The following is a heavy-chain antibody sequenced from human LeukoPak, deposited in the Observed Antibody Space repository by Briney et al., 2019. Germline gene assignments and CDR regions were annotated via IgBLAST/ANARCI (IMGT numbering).Heavy chain of an antibody. V-gene: IGHV4-34*01. CDR2: INHSGST. CDR3: ARGLRDYDFWSGYFIPEYYYYYMDV. J-gene: IGHJ6*03. CDR1: GGSFSGYY. D-gene: IGHD3-3*01. Sequence: SETLSLTCAVYGGSFSGYYWSWIRQPPGKGLEWIGEINHSGSTNYNPSLKSRVTISVDTSKNQFSLKLSSVTAADTAVYYCARGLRDYDFWSGYFIPEYYYYYMDVRGKGTTVTVSS.